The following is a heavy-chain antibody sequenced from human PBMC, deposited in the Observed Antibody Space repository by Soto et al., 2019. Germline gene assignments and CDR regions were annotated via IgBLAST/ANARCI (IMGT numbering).Heavy chain of an antibody. CDR1: GASISGFY. V-gene: IGHV4-4*07. Sequence: KSSETLSLTCTVSGASISGFYWSWIRKSAGKGLEWIGRIYATGTTDYNPSLKSRVMMSVDTSKKQFSLKLRSVTAADTAVYYCVRDGTKTLRDWFDPWGQGISVTAPQ. J-gene: IGHJ5*02. CDR2: IYATGTT. D-gene: IGHD1-1*01. CDR3: VRDGTKTLRDWFDP.